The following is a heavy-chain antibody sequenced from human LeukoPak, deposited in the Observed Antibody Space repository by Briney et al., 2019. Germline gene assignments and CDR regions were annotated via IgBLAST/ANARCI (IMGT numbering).Heavy chain of an antibody. D-gene: IGHD4-17*01. CDR3: AKEWCYGDYVAFDI. J-gene: IGHJ3*02. V-gene: IGHV1-69*04. Sequence: SVKVSCKASGGTFSRYAISWVRQSRGQGLEWMGRIIPILGIANYAQKFQGRVTITADKSTSTAYMELSSLRSEDTAVYYCAKEWCYGDYVAFDIWGQGTMVTVSS. CDR2: IIPILGIA. CDR1: GGTFSRYA.